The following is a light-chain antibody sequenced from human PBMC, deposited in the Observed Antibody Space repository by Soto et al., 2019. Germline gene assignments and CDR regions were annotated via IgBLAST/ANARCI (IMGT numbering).Light chain of an antibody. Sequence: AIQLTQSPSSLAASTGDRVTITCRASQGIASGLAWYQQKPGKAPKLLIQDASSLESGVPSRFSGSGSGTDFTLNISSLRPEDFATYHCQQSSSSPFTFGPGTKVDIK. J-gene: IGKJ3*01. V-gene: IGKV1-13*02. CDR2: DAS. CDR3: QQSSSSPFT. CDR1: QGIASG.